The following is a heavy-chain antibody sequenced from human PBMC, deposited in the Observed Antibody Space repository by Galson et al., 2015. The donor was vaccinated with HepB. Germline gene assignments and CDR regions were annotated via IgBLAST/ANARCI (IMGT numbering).Heavy chain of an antibody. CDR1: GFSFTSYA. Sequence: SLRLSCAASGFSFTSYAMTWVRQAPGKGLEWVSGITGSGDKTYYADSVKGRFTISRDSSKNTVSLQLNTLRAEDTAVYYCAKCSGSNWFVPHHFDSWGQGTLVTVSS. J-gene: IGHJ4*02. D-gene: IGHD6-13*01. CDR3: AKCSGSNWFVPHHFDS. V-gene: IGHV3-23*01. CDR2: ITGSGDKT.